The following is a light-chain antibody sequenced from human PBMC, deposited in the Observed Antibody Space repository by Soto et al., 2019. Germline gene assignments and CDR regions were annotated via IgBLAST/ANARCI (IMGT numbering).Light chain of an antibody. CDR2: GTY. CDR1: QSISSTY. CDR3: QQYGTSPPVYT. V-gene: IGKV3-20*01. Sequence: EIVLTQSPGTLSLSPGERATLSCRTSQSISSTYLAWYQQKPGQAPRLLIYGTYSRATGIPDRFSGSGSGRDFNLTISRLEPEDFAVYYCQQYGTSPPVYTFGQGTKLEIK. J-gene: IGKJ2*01.